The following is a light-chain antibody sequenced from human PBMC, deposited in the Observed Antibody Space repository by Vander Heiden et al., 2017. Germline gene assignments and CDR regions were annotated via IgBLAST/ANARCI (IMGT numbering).Light chain of an antibody. J-gene: IGLJ3*02. CDR2: GNS. V-gene: IGLV1-40*01. Sequence: QSVLTQPPSVSGAPGQRVTISCTGSSSNIGAGYDVHWYQQLPGTAPKLLIYGNSNRPSGVPDRFSGSKSGTSASLAITGLQAEDEADYYCQSYDSSLSGWVLGGGTKLT. CDR3: QSYDSSLSGWV. CDR1: SSNIGAGYD.